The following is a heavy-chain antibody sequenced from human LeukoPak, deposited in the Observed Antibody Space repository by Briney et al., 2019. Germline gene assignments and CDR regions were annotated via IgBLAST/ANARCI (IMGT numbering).Heavy chain of an antibody. V-gene: IGHV3-21*01. CDR1: GFTFSSYS. D-gene: IGHD1-26*01. J-gene: IGHJ4*02. CDR2: ISSSSSYI. CDR3: ARLEYSGSLHSDY. Sequence: GGSLRLSRAASGFTFSSYSMNWVRQAPGKGLEWVSSISSSSSYIYYADSVKGRFTISRDNAKNPLYLQMNSLRAEDTAVYYCARLEYSGSLHSDYWGQGTLVTVSS.